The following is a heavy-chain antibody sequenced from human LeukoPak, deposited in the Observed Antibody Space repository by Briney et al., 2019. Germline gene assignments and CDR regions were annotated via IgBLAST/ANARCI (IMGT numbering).Heavy chain of an antibody. CDR2: ISYDGSNK. CDR3: ARVFNSQELPHIVAKIIGGYYFDY. CDR1: GFTFSSYG. V-gene: IGHV3-30*03. J-gene: IGHJ4*02. Sequence: GRSLRLSCAASGFTFSSYGMHWVRQAPGKGLEWVAVISYDGSNKYYADSVKGRFTISRDNSKNTLYLQMNSLRAEDTAVYYCARVFNSQELPHIVAKIIGGYYFDYWGQGTLVTVSS. D-gene: IGHD5-12*01.